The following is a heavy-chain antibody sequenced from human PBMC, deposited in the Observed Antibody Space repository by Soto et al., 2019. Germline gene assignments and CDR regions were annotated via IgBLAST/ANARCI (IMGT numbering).Heavy chain of an antibody. Sequence: GGSLRLSCAASGFTFSSYAMGWVHQTPGKGLELVSTISAGGGRTYYADSVKGRFTISRDNSKNTLYLQMNSPRAEDTAVYYCTKGYYYDTCGYFDSWGQGTLVTVSS. CDR1: GFTFSSYA. V-gene: IGHV3-23*01. CDR3: TKGYYYDTCGYFDS. CDR2: ISAGGGRT. J-gene: IGHJ4*02. D-gene: IGHD3-22*01.